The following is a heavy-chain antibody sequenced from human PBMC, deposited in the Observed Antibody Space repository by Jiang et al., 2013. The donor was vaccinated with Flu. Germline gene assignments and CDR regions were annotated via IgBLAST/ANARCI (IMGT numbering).Heavy chain of an antibody. D-gene: IGHD2-8*02. V-gene: IGHV4-59*13. CDR2: VHHDGRS. J-gene: IGHJ4*02. CDR3: ARYFCPGDLCYNFDY. CDR1: GDSITTTH. Sequence: GPGLVKPSETLSLTCRISGDSITTTHWSWIRQPPGKGLEWIGYVHHDGRSVYNPSLKSRVTISVDTSTNQFSLNLNSVTAADTAMYYCARYFCPGDLCYNFDYWGRESWSPSPQ.